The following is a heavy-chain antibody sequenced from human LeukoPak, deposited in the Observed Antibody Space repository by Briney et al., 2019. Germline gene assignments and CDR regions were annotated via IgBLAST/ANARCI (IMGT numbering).Heavy chain of an antibody. CDR2: INPSGGST. J-gene: IGHJ6*03. CDR1: GYTFTSYY. D-gene: IGHD3-10*01. Sequence: GASVKVSCKASGYTFTSYYMHWVRQAPGQGLEWMGIINPSGGSTSYAQKFQGRVTISADKSISTAYLQWSSLKASDTAMYYCARQSLSYYYGSGSYRHYYYYYMDVWGKGTTVTVSS. V-gene: IGHV1-46*01. CDR3: ARQSLSYYYGSGSYRHYYYYYMDV.